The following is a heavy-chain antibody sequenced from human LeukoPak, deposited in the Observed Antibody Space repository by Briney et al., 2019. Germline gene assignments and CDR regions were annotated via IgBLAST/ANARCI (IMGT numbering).Heavy chain of an antibody. CDR2: IYHSGST. V-gene: IGHV4-30-2*01. CDR3: ARLPFNSGYEYFDY. D-gene: IGHD5-12*01. Sequence: SQTLSLTCTVSGGSISSGGYYWSWIRQPPGKGLEWIGYIYHSGSTYYNPSLKSRVTISVDGSKNQFSLKLSSVTAADTAVYSCARLPFNSGYEYFDYWGQGTLVTVSS. J-gene: IGHJ4*02. CDR1: GGSISSGGYY.